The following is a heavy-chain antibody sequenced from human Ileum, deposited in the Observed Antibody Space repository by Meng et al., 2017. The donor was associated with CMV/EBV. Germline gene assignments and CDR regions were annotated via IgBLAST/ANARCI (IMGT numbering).Heavy chain of an antibody. CDR3: AWRRDGYNA. D-gene: IGHD5-24*01. J-gene: IGHJ4*02. CDR2: INSDGTDT. V-gene: IGHV3-74*01. CDR1: GFTFNKYW. Sequence: RRSCAASGFTFNKYWMNWVRQAPGKGLVWVSRINSDGTDTTYADSVKGRFTISRDNAKNTVYLQMNSLRAEDTAVYYCAWRRDGYNAWGQGTLVTVSS.